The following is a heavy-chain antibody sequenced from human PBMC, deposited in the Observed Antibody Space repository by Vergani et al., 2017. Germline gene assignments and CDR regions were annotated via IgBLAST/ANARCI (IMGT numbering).Heavy chain of an antibody. CDR1: GFTFSNAW. CDR3: STEREGFWSGYYSRLCYGMDV. D-gene: IGHD3-3*01. CDR2: IKSKTDGGQT. V-gene: IGHV3-15*01. J-gene: IGHJ6*02. Sequence: EVQLVESGGGLVKPGGSLRLSCAASGFTFSNAWMSWVRQAPGKGLEWVGRIKSKTDGGQTDYAAPVKGRFTISRDDSKNTLYLQMNSLKTEDTAVYYCSTEREGFWSGYYSRLCYGMDVWGQGTTVTVSS.